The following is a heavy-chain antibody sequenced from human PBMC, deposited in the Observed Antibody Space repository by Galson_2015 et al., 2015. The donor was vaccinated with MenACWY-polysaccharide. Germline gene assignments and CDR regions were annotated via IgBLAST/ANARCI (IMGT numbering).Heavy chain of an antibody. J-gene: IGHJ4*02. CDR2: INSDGTSK. Sequence: SLRLSCAASGFTFSSDWMHWVRQAPGKGLVWISRINSDGTSKTYADSVKGRFTISRDNAKNTLNLQMNSLRAEDTAVYYCARDPLWDRTVGFDYWGQGTLVTVSS. CDR3: ARDPLWDRTVGFDY. CDR1: GFTFSSDW. V-gene: IGHV3-74*01. D-gene: IGHD3-16*01.